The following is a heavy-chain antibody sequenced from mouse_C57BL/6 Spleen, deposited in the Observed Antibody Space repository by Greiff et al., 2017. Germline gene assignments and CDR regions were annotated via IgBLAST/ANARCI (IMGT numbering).Heavy chain of an antibody. CDR1: GFSLTSYA. CDR2: IWTGGGT. V-gene: IGHV2-9-1*01. Sequence: QVQLKESGPGLVAPSQSLSIPCTVSGFSLTSYAISWVRQPPGKGLEWLGVIWTGGGTNYNSAFKSRLSSSKDNYKSQVFLKMNSLQTDDTARYYCARSGTTVVAVDYAMDYWGQGTSVTVSS. D-gene: IGHD1-1*01. J-gene: IGHJ4*01. CDR3: ARSGTTVVAVDYAMDY.